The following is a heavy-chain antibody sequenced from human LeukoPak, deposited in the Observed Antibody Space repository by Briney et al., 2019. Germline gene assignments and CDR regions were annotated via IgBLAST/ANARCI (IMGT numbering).Heavy chain of an antibody. V-gene: IGHV4-61*02. J-gene: IGHJ6*03. CDR1: GGSISSTGYY. CDR3: ARVYGGYDFNYYYYYMDV. Sequence: SSETLSLTCTVSGGSISSTGYYWTWVRRPAGKGLEWIGRIYPRGSTLYNPSLKSRVTLSVDTSKNQFSLRLTSVTAADTAVYYCARVYGGYDFNYYYYYMDVWGKGTTVTISS. CDR2: IYPRGST. D-gene: IGHD5-12*01.